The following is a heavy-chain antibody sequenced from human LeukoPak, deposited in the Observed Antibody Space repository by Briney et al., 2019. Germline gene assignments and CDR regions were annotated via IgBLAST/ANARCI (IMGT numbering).Heavy chain of an antibody. J-gene: IGHJ4*02. Sequence: PSETLSLTCTVSGGSISSYYWSWIRQPAGKGLEWIGRIYSSGSTNYNPALKSRVTITVDTSTNNSPQKLSSMPAADTAVYYCARGPRSSDWYSIDYWGRGTLVTVSS. CDR2: IYSSGST. CDR1: GGSISSYY. D-gene: IGHD6-19*01. CDR3: ARGPRSSDWYSIDY. V-gene: IGHV4-4*07.